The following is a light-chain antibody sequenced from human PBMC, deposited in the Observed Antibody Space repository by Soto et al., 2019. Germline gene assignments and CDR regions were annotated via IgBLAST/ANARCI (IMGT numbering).Light chain of an antibody. J-gene: IGKJ5*01. Sequence: DILLTQTPATLSVSVGDEVTLTCRASQTISRRLAWYQQNPGRAPNLLIYAASTLESGVPSRSSGSGSETEFTLTLSRLALDDFEPYCCHPSAFGRGTRVEIK. CDR1: QTISRR. V-gene: IGKV1-5*01. CDR2: AAS. CDR3: HPSA.